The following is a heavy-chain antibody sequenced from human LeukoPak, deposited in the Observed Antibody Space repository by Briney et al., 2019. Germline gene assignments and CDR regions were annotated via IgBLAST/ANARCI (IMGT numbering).Heavy chain of an antibody. V-gene: IGHV3-30-3*01. Sequence: GGSLRLSCAASGFTFSNYAMVWVRQAPGKGQEWGAVISYEGNNKYYADSVKGRFTISRDDSKNTLYLQMNSLRTEDTAVYYCASGDYHDSSGYPTYFDSWGQGTLVTVSS. J-gene: IGHJ4*02. CDR3: ASGDYHDSSGYPTYFDS. CDR2: ISYEGNNK. D-gene: IGHD3-22*01. CDR1: GFTFSNYA.